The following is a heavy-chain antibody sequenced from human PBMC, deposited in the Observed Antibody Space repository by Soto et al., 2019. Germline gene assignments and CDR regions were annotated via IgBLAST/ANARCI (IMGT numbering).Heavy chain of an antibody. CDR2: ISYDGSNK. CDR3: AKGGGGAKIDY. V-gene: IGHV3-30*18. CDR1: GFTFSSYG. D-gene: IGHD3-16*01. Sequence: QVQLVESGGGVVQPGRSLRLSCAASGFTFSSYGMHWVRQAPGKGLEWVAVISYDGSNKYYADSVKGRFTISRDNSKNAGYLEMNSLRAEGTGVDYRAKGGGGAKIDYWGQGTLVTVSS. J-gene: IGHJ4*02.